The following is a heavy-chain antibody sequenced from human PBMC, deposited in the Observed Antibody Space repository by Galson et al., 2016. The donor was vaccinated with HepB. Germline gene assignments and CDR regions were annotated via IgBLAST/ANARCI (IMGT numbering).Heavy chain of an antibody. CDR2: TYYRSKWHY. Sequence: CAISGDSVSSNSAAWNWIRLSPSRGLEWLGRTYYRSKWHYDYALSVQSRMTINPDTSKNQFSLHLKSVTPEDTAVFYCARDRSGYDPYNWFDPWGQGTLVTVSS. V-gene: IGHV6-1*01. D-gene: IGHD5-12*01. J-gene: IGHJ5*02. CDR3: ARDRSGYDPYNWFDP. CDR1: GDSVSSNSAA.